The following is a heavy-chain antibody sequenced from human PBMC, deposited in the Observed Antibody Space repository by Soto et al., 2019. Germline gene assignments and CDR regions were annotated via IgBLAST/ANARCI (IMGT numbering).Heavy chain of an antibody. J-gene: IGHJ6*03. V-gene: IGHV4-34*01. CDR2: INHSGST. CDR1: GGSFSGYY. CDR3: ARRFPKEYYYYYYMDV. D-gene: IGHD2-21*01. Sequence: ASETLSLTCAVYGGSFSGYYWSWIRQPPGKGLEWIGEINHSGSTNYNPSLKSRVTISVDTSKNQFSLKLSSVTAADTAVYYCARRFPKEYYYYYYMDVWGKGTTVTVSS.